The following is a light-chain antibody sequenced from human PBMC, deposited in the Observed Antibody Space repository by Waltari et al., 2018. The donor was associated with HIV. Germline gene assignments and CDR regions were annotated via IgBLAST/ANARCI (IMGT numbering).Light chain of an antibody. Sequence: QSALTPPASVSGSPGPSIPTPCPGTRRNVGSDDLVSWYQQHPGEAPKLIIYEVTKRPSGVSNRFSGSKSGNTASLTISGLQAEDEADYYCCSCPRSGIRYVFGTGTKVTVL. CDR1: RRNVGSDDL. J-gene: IGLJ1*01. V-gene: IGLV2-23*02. CDR3: CSCPRSGIRYV. CDR2: EVT.